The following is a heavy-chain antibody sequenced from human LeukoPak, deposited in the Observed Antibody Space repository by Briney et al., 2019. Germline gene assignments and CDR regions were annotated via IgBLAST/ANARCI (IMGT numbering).Heavy chain of an antibody. CDR3: ARRYCSGGSCYVFRY. CDR2: IKQDGSEK. Sequence: PGGSLRLSCAASGFTFSSYWMSWVRQAPGKGLEWVANIKQDGSEKYYVDSVRGRFTISRDNAKNSLYLQMNSLRAEDTAVYYCARRYCSGGSCYVFRYWGQGTLVTVSS. V-gene: IGHV3-7*01. D-gene: IGHD2-15*01. CDR1: GFTFSSYW. J-gene: IGHJ4*02.